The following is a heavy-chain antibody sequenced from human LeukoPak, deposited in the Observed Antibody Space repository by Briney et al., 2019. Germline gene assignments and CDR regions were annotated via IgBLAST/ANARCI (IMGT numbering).Heavy chain of an antibody. CDR1: GGSFSGYY. D-gene: IGHD5-18*01. CDR2: INHSGST. CDR3: ARRLNYGYYRHFQH. Sequence: PSETLSLTCAVYGGSFSGYYWSWIRQPPGKGLEWIGEINHSGSTNYNPSLKSRVTISVDTSKNQFSLKLSSVTAADTAVYYCARRLNYGYYRHFQHWGQGTLVTVSS. J-gene: IGHJ1*01. V-gene: IGHV4-34*01.